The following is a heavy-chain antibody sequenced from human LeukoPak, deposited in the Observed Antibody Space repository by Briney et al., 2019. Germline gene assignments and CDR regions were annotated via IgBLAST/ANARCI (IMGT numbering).Heavy chain of an antibody. Sequence: SETLSLTCTVSGGSISSSSYYWGWIRQPPGKGLEWIGSIYYSGSTYYNPSLKSRLTISVDTSKNQFSLKLSSVTAADTAVYYCARTTVVAKYFDYWGQGTLVTVSS. J-gene: IGHJ4*02. CDR2: IYYSGST. D-gene: IGHD4-23*01. CDR1: GGSISSSSYY. V-gene: IGHV4-39*07. CDR3: ARTTVVAKYFDY.